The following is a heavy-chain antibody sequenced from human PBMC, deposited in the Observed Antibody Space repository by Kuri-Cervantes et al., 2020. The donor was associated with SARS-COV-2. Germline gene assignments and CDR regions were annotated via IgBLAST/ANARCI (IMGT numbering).Heavy chain of an antibody. CDR3: ARAPRIGQQLVRRYYFDY. Sequence: ASVKVSCKASGYTFTSYDINWVRQATGQGLEWMGWMNPNSGNTGYAKKFQGRVTMTRNTSISTAYMELSSLRSEDTAVYYCARAPRIGQQLVRRYYFDYWGQGTRVTVSS. CDR2: MNPNSGNT. D-gene: IGHD6-13*01. J-gene: IGHJ4*02. V-gene: IGHV1-8*01. CDR1: GYTFTSYD.